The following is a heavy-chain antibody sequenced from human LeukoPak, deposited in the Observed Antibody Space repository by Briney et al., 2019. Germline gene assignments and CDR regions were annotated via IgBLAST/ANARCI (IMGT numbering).Heavy chain of an antibody. V-gene: IGHV3-7*01. CDR1: GFTFSSYW. Sequence: GGSLRLSCAASGFTFSSYWMSWVRQAPGKGLEWVANIKQDESEKSYVDSVKGRSTISRDNAKTSLYLQMNSMRAEDTAVYYCARDRREIGYSSWYFDYWGQGTLVTVSS. D-gene: IGHD6-13*01. CDR2: IKQDESEK. CDR3: ARDRREIGYSSWYFDY. J-gene: IGHJ4*02.